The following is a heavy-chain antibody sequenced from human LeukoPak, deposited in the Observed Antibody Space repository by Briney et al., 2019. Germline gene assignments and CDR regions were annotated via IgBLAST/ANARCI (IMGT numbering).Heavy chain of an antibody. V-gene: IGHV1-69*06. Sequence: ASVKVSCKASGGTFSSYAISWVRQAPGQGLEWMGRIIPIFGTANYAQKFQGRVTITADKSTSTAYMELSSLRSDDTAVYYCARGRYCSGGSCYSGAFDNWGQGTMVTVSS. CDR3: ARGRYCSGGSCYSGAFDN. J-gene: IGHJ3*02. D-gene: IGHD2-15*01. CDR2: IIPIFGTA. CDR1: GGTFSSYA.